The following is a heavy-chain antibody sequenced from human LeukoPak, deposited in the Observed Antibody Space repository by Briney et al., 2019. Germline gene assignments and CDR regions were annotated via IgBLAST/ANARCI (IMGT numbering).Heavy chain of an antibody. V-gene: IGHV4-39*07. D-gene: IGHD3-10*01. J-gene: IGHJ4*02. Sequence: SETLSLTCTVAGGSISSGPNYWGWIRQPPGKGLEWIGSIHYSGNTHHNLSLKSRVTISVDTSKNQFSLKLSSVTAADTAIYYCAREGGMVPDYWGQGTLVTVSS. CDR2: IHYSGNT. CDR1: GGSISSGPNY. CDR3: AREGGMVPDY.